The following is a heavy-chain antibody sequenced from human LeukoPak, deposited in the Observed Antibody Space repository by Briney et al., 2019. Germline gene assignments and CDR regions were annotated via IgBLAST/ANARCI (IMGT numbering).Heavy chain of an antibody. CDR2: IGYDGSNK. V-gene: IGHV3-33*01. CDR3: ARASSGYDALDI. D-gene: IGHD3-22*01. J-gene: IGHJ3*02. Sequence: PGRSLRLSCAPSGFIFSNYGMHWVRQAPGKGLEWMTVIGYDGSNKYYADSVKGRFTISRDNSKNTLYLQMDSLRAEDTAVYYCARASSGYDALDIWGQGTMVTVSS. CDR1: GFIFSNYG.